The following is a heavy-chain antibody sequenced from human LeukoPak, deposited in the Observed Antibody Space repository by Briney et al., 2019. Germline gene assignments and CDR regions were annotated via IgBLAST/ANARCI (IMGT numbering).Heavy chain of an antibody. CDR1: GYTFTSYA. D-gene: IGHD6-19*01. V-gene: IGHV1-8*02. Sequence: ASVKVSCKASGYTFTSYAMNWVRQATGQGLEWMGWMNPNSGNTGYAQKFQGRVTMTRNTSISTAYMELSSLRSEDTAVYYCARGGYSSGWTGWFDPWGQGTLVTVSS. J-gene: IGHJ5*02. CDR2: MNPNSGNT. CDR3: ARGGYSSGWTGWFDP.